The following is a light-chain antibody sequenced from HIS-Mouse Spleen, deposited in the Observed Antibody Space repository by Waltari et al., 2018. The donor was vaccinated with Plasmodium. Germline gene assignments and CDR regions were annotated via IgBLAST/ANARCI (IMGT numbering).Light chain of an antibody. Sequence: DIQMTQSPSSLSAFVGDRVTITCTASQDISNYLNWYQQKPGKAPKLLIYDASNLETGVPSRFSGSGSGTDFTFTISSLQPEDIATYYCQQYDNLPLTFGGGTKVEIK. J-gene: IGKJ4*01. CDR3: QQYDNLPLT. CDR2: DAS. V-gene: IGKV1-33*01. CDR1: QDISNY.